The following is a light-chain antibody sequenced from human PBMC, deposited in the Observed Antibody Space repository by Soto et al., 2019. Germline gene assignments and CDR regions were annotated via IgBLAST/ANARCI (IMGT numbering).Light chain of an antibody. V-gene: IGKV3-15*01. J-gene: IGKJ1*01. CDR1: QSVNSL. Sequence: ETVITQSPATLSVSPGERATLSCRASQSVNSLLAWYQQKPGQAPRLLIYGTSTRATGIPVRFSGSGTGTDFTLTISSLQSEDSAVYYCQQYYDWPPWTFGQGTKVDIK. CDR3: QQYYDWPPWT. CDR2: GTS.